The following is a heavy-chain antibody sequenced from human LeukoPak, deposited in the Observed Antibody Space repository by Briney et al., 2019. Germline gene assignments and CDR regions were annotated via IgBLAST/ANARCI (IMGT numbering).Heavy chain of an antibody. D-gene: IGHD3-22*01. V-gene: IGHV3-21*01. CDR2: ISSSSSYI. Sequence: GGSLRLSCAASGFTFSSYSMNWVRQAPGKGLEWVSSISSSSSYIYYADSVKVRFTISRDNAKNSLYLQMNSLRAEDTAVYYCAGPPWLLPSWGQGTMVTVSS. J-gene: IGHJ3*01. CDR3: AGPPWLLPS. CDR1: GFTFSSYS.